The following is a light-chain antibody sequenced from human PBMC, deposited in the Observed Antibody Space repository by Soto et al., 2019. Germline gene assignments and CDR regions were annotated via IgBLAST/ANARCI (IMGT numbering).Light chain of an antibody. J-gene: IGLJ1*01. Sequence: QSVLTQPASVSGSPGQSITISCTGTSSDVGSYNLVSWYQQHPGKAPKLMIYEVSKRPSGVSNRFSGSKSGNTASLTISGLQAEDEADYYCCSYAGSSLYVFGTGIKLTVL. CDR1: SSDVGSYNL. CDR2: EVS. V-gene: IGLV2-23*02. CDR3: CSYAGSSLYV.